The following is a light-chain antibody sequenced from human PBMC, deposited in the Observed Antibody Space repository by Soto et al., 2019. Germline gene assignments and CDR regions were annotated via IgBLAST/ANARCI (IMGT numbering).Light chain of an antibody. CDR3: QQYNNWPQYS. CDR1: QTVSSD. J-gene: IGKJ2*01. CDR2: GSS. Sequence: IVMKQSPATLSVSPGERATLSCRASQTVSSDLAWYQQKPGQAPRLLMYGSSTSAAGVPARFSGSRSGSAFTLTISRLESDDFGVYFCQQYNNWPQYSFGQGTYVDIK. V-gene: IGKV3-15*01.